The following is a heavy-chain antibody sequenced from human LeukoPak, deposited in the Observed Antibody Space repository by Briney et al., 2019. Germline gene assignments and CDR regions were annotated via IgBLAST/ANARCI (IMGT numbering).Heavy chain of an antibody. CDR3: ARDLAAAGHPFDY. CDR2: IYYSGST. Sequence: SETLSLTCTVSGGSISSSSYYWGWIRQPPGKGLGWIGSIYYSGSTYYNPSLKSRVTISVDTSKNQFSLKLSSVTAADTAVYYCARDLAAAGHPFDYWGQGTLVTVSS. J-gene: IGHJ4*02. V-gene: IGHV4-39*07. D-gene: IGHD6-13*01. CDR1: GGSISSSSYY.